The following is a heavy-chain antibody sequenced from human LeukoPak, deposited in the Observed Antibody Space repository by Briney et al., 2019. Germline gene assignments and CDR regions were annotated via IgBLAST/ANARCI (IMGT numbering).Heavy chain of an antibody. CDR1: GFTLSSYW. D-gene: IGHD5-24*01. Sequence: GGSLRLSCAASGFTLSSYWMSWVRQAPGKGLEWVANIKYDGSEKDYVDSVKGRFTISRDNAKNSLYLQMNTLRDDDTAVYYCARVIDGALIDYWGQGTLVTVSS. CDR2: IKYDGSEK. V-gene: IGHV3-7*01. J-gene: IGHJ4*02. CDR3: ARVIDGALIDY.